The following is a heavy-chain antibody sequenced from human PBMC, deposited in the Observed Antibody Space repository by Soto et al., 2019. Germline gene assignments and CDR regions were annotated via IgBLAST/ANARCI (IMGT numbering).Heavy chain of an antibody. D-gene: IGHD1-1*01. CDR2: ISGYNGNT. V-gene: IGHV1-18*01. CDR1: GYTFTSYG. CDR3: AGDEGYKWNDGGWFDP. Sequence: QVQLVQSGAEVKKPGASVKVSCKSSGYTFTSYGISCVRQAPGQGLEWMGWISGYNGNTNYAQKLQGRVTMTTGTSTSTAYMELRSLRSDDTAVYYCAGDEGYKWNDGGWFDPWGQGTLVTVSS. J-gene: IGHJ5*02.